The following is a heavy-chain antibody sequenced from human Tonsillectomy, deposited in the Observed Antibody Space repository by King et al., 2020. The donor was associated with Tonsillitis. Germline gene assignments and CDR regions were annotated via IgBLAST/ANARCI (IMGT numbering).Heavy chain of an antibody. CDR3: ARHSADDNRAYPGH. CDR1: GFTFSASP. V-gene: IGHV3-73*01. D-gene: IGHD3-22*01. Sequence: VQLVESGGGLVRPGGSLTLSCVGSGFTFSASPIHWVRQASGKGLEWLGRVRTSDNSEPTTYLESVAGRFTISRYDSKKTAFLQMNSLKPEDTSVYYCARHSADDNRAYPGHWGQGTLVIVS. CDR2: VRTSDNSEPT. J-gene: IGHJ4*02.